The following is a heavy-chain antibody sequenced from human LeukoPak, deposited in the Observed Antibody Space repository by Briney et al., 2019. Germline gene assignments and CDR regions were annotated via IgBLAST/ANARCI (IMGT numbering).Heavy chain of an antibody. CDR3: ARIYCGGDCSIFDI. V-gene: IGHV4-59*01. D-gene: IGHD2-21*01. Sequence: SETLSLTCTVSGGSISSYYWSWIRQPPGKGREWIGYIYYSGSTNYNPSLKSRVTISVDTSKNQLSLKLSSVTAADTAVYYCARIYCGGDCSIFDIWGQGTMVTVSS. J-gene: IGHJ3*02. CDR1: GGSISSYY. CDR2: IYYSGST.